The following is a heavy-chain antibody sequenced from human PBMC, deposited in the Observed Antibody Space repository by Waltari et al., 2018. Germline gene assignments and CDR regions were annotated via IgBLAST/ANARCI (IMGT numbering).Heavy chain of an antibody. J-gene: IGHJ6*03. Sequence: QLQLQESGPGLVKPSETLSLTCTVSGGSISSSSYYWGWIRQPPGKGLRCFGSIYSSGSTYYNPSLESRFTMSVDTSKNQFSLKLSSVTAADTAVYYCARHEDDILTGPYYYYMDVWGKGTTVTVSS. V-gene: IGHV4-39*01. CDR2: IYSSGST. D-gene: IGHD3-9*01. CDR3: ARHEDDILTGPYYYYMDV. CDR1: GGSISSSSYY.